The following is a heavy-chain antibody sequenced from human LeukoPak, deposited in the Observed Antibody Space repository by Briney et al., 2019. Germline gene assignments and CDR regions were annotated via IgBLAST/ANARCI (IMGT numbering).Heavy chain of an antibody. CDR1: GFTFSSYA. CDR3: AKYRGFGDSYDS. CDR2: IGGSGGST. V-gene: IGHV3-23*01. D-gene: IGHD3-10*01. Sequence: GGSLRLSSAASGFTFSSYAMSWVRQAPGKGLEWVSSIGGSGGSTYYADSVKGRSTISRDTSKNTLYLQMNSLRAEDTAVYYCAKYRGFGDSYDSWGQGTLVTVSS. J-gene: IGHJ4*02.